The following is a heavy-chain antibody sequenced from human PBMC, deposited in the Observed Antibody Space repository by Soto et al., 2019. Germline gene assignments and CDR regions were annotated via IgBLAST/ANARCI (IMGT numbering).Heavy chain of an antibody. CDR1: GFAFSSYA. CDR3: VNMMIARGAFDF. Sequence: GGSLRLACSASGFAFSSYAMHWVRQTPGKGLEYVSAISPQGGSTYYADSAKGRFTISRDDSKNTVYLQMSSLRPDDTAVYYCVNMMIARGAFDFWGQGTLVTVSS. V-gene: IGHV3-64D*06. J-gene: IGHJ4*02. CDR2: ISPQGGST. D-gene: IGHD2-21*01.